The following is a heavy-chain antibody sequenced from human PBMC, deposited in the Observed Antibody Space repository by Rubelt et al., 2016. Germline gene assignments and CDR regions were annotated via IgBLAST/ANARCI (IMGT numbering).Heavy chain of an antibody. J-gene: IGHJ4*02. D-gene: IGHD1-26*01. CDR1: GLTFSSYA. CDR3: AKARGSGSHDPFDY. CDR2: ISGSGGST. V-gene: IGHV3-23*01. Sequence: EVQLLESGGGLVQPGGSLRLSCAASGLTFSSYAMSWVRQAPGKGLEWVSGISGSGGSTYYAYSVKGRFPLSQDNSKNTLYLQMNSLRAEDTAVHYCAKARGSGSHDPFDYWGQGTLVTVSS.